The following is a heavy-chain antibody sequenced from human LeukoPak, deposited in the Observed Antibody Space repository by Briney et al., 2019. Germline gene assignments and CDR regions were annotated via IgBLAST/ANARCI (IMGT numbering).Heavy chain of an antibody. D-gene: IGHD1-14*01. CDR2: IYYSGST. CDR3: ARGGGNHDDAFDI. J-gene: IGHJ3*02. CDR1: GGSVSSGSYY. V-gene: IGHV4-61*01. Sequence: SETLSLTCTVSGGSVSSGSYYWSWIRHPPGKGLEWIGYIYYSGSTNYNPSLKSRVTISVDTSKNQFSLKLSSVTAADTAVYYCARGGGNHDDAFDIWGQGTMVTVSS.